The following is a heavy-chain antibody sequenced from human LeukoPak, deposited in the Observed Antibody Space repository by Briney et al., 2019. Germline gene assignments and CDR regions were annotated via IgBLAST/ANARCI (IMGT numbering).Heavy chain of an antibody. V-gene: IGHV4-59*01. CDR3: ASRKLGNDY. CDR2: VYYSGST. Sequence: SETLSLTCTVSGASISSYYWSWIRQPPGKGLEWIGYVYYSGSTNNNPSLKSRVTISVDTSKNQSSLKLSSVTAADTAVYYCASRKLGNDYWGQGTLVTVSS. D-gene: IGHD7-27*01. CDR1: GASISSYY. J-gene: IGHJ4*02.